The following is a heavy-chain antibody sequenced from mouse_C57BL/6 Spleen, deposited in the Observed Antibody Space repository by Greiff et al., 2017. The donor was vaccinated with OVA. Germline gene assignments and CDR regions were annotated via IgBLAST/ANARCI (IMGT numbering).Heavy chain of an antibody. CDR3: ARAYGSSYVFAY. Sequence: QVHLQQSGAELVMPGASVKLSCKASGYTFTSYWMHWVKQRPGQGLEWIGEIDPSDSYTNYNQKFKGKSTLTVDKSSSTAYMQLSSLTSEDSAVYYCARAYGSSYVFAYWAKGLWSLSLQ. J-gene: IGHJ3*01. V-gene: IGHV1-69*01. CDR2: IDPSDSYT. CDR1: GYTFTSYW. D-gene: IGHD1-1*01.